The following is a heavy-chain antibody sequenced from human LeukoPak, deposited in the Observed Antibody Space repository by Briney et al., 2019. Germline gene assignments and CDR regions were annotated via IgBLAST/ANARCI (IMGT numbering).Heavy chain of an antibody. CDR1: GFSFSTFG. CDR3: AKDNPVLEY. Sequence: GGSLRLSCAASGFSFSTFGMHWVRQTPGKGLEWVSHISKDESNKYYADSVKGRFTISRDTSKNTLLLQMNSLRVEDTAVYYCAKDNPVLEYWGQGTLVTVSS. J-gene: IGHJ4*02. V-gene: IGHV3-30*18. CDR2: ISKDESNK.